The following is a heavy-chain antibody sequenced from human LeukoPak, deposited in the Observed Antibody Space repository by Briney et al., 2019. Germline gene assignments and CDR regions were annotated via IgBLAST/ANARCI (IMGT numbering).Heavy chain of an antibody. CDR3: AKGFYDNSASGVFDI. Sequence: PGGSLRLSCAASGFTFSSFATSWVRHAPGKGLEWVSGISASGGSTYYADSVKGRFTISRDNSKNTLYLQMNSLRAEDTAVYYCAKGFYDNSASGVFDIWGQGTMVTVCS. CDR2: ISASGGST. CDR1: GFTFSSFA. V-gene: IGHV3-23*01. D-gene: IGHD3-22*01. J-gene: IGHJ3*02.